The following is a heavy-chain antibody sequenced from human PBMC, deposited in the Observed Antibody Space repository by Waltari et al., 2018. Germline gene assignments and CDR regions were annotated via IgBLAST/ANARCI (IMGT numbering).Heavy chain of an antibody. V-gene: IGHV2-70*01. CDR1: GFSLSTIGMC. J-gene: IGHJ4*02. CDR2: IDWDDDK. Sequence: QVTLRESGPALVKPTQTLTLTCTFPGFSLSTIGMCVSWIRQPPGKALEWLALIDWDDDKYYSTSLKTRLTSSKDTAKNQVVLTRTNMDPVDTATYDCARLLGYSGSYLSWADFDYWGQGTRGTVSS. D-gene: IGHD1-26*01. CDR3: ARLLGYSGSYLSWADFDY.